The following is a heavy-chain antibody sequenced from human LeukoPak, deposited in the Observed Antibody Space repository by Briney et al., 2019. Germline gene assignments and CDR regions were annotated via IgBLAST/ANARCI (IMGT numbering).Heavy chain of an antibody. CDR3: AKDRVEMATILLSGPFDY. CDR1: GFTFSSYA. Sequence: PGGSLRLSCAASGFTFSSYAMSWVRQAPGKGLEWVSAISGSGGSTYYADSVKGRFTISRDNSKNTLYLQMNSLRAEDTAVYYCAKDRVEMATILLSGPFDYWGQGTLVTVSS. J-gene: IGHJ4*02. V-gene: IGHV3-23*01. D-gene: IGHD5-24*01. CDR2: ISGSGGST.